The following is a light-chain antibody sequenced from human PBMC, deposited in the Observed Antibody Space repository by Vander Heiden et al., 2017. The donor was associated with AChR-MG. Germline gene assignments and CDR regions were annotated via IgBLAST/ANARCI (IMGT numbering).Light chain of an antibody. CDR3: CSYAGSSTSLYV. CDR2: EVS. J-gene: IGLJ1*01. CDR1: STGVGNYNV. V-gene: IGLV2-23*02. Sequence: QSALTQPASVSGSPGQSITISCTGTSTGVGNYNVVSWYQQHPGKAPKLIIYEVSERPSGISNRFSGSKSGNTASLTISGLQAEDEADYYCCSYAGSSTSLYVFGTGTQVTVL.